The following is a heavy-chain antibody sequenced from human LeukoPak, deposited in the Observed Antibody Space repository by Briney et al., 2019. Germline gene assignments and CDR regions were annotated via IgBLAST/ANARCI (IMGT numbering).Heavy chain of an antibody. J-gene: IGHJ4*02. CDR3: ARGARLQPMGEF. Sequence: GGSLRLSCAASGFSFSSFGMSWVRQAPGRGLQWVSSISGDGRDTFYADSVKGRFTVSRDNSETTMFLQMNSLRVEDTALYYCARGARLQPMGEFWGQGTLVTVSS. CDR1: GFSFSSFG. D-gene: IGHD4-11*01. V-gene: IGHV3-23*01. CDR2: ISGDGRDT.